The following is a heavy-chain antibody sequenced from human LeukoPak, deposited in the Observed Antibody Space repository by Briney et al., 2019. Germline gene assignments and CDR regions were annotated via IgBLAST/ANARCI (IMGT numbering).Heavy chain of an antibody. J-gene: IGHJ4*02. CDR3: ARAQYCSGGSCYFDY. Sequence: GGSLRLSCAASGFTFDDYGMSWVRQAPGKGLEWVSGINWNGGSTGYADSVKGRFTISRDNAKNSLYLQMNSLRAEDTALYYCARAQYCSGGSCYFDYWGQGTLVIVSS. CDR1: GFTFDDYG. D-gene: IGHD2-15*01. V-gene: IGHV3-20*04. CDR2: INWNGGST.